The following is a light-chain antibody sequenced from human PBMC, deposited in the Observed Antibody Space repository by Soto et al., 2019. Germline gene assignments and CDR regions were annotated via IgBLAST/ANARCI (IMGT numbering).Light chain of an antibody. V-gene: IGKV3-20*01. Sequence: LVLPQSSGTPSLSPGERATLSCMASQTITGNNLAWYQQKRGQAPRLLIYAASRRATGIPVRFSGSGSGTDCTLTISRLEPEDFARYFCQQYSAPWWTLGQGTKV. CDR2: AAS. J-gene: IGKJ1*01. CDR3: QQYSAPWWT. CDR1: QTITGNN.